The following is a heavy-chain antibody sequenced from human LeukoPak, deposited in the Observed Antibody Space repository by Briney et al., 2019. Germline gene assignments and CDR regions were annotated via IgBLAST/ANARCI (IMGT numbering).Heavy chain of an antibody. J-gene: IGHJ6*03. D-gene: IGHD1-26*01. CDR1: GYTFTSYG. CDR3: ARYSGSYYRHYYYMDV. CDR2: ISAYNGNT. Sequence: ASVKVSCKASGYTFTSYGISWVRQAPGQGLEWMGWISAYNGNTNYAQKLQGRVTMTTDTSTSTAYMELRSLRSDDTAVYYCARYSGSYYRHYYYMDVWGKGTTVTVSS. V-gene: IGHV1-18*01.